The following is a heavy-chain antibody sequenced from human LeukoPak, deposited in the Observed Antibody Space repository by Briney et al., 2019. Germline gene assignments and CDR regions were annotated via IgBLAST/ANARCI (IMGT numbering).Heavy chain of an antibody. V-gene: IGHV1-69*05. CDR2: IIPIFGTA. CDR3: ARAAQVSDAFDI. D-gene: IGHD1-14*01. Sequence: ASVKVSCKASGGTFSSYAISWVRQAPGQGLEWMGGIIPIFGTANYAQKFQGRVTITTDESTSTAYMEMSSLRSEDTAVYYCARAAQVSDAFDIWGQGTMVTASS. CDR1: GGTFSSYA. J-gene: IGHJ3*02.